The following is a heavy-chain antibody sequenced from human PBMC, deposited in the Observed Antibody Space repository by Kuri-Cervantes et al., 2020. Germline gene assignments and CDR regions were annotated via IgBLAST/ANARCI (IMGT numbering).Heavy chain of an antibody. Sequence: SETLSLTCTVSGGSIRSYYWSWIRQPPGKGLEWIGYIYYSGSTNYNPSLKSRVTISVDTSKNQFSLKLSSVTAADTAVYYCARQVYYYDSSGHTEYYFDYWGQGTLVTVSS. CDR2: IYYSGST. J-gene: IGHJ4*02. V-gene: IGHV4-59*08. D-gene: IGHD3-22*01. CDR1: GGSIRSYY. CDR3: ARQVYYYDSSGHTEYYFDY.